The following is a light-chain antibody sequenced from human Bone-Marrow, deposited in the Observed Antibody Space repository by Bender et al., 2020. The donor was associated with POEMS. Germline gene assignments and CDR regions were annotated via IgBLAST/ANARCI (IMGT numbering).Light chain of an antibody. CDR3: SSWDDSLNGRGL. J-gene: IGLJ3*02. CDR1: SIGRNP. CDR2: ADD. V-gene: IGLV1-44*01. Sequence: QSVLTQPPSASGTPGQRVTISCSGGSIGRNPINWYQQLPGTAPRLVIYADDRRPSGVPNRFSASKFGSSASLAISGLQSEDAADYYCSSWDDSLNGRGLFGGGTRLTVL.